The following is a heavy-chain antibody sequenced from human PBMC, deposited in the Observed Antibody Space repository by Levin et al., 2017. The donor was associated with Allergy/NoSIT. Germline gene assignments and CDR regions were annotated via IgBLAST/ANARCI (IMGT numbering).Heavy chain of an antibody. V-gene: IGHV2-70*16. CDR2: IDWDDDK. CDR1: GFSLTTSGMC. D-gene: IGHD5-18*01. J-gene: IGHJ6*02. Sequence: TLSLTCTVSGFSLTTSGMCVTWIRQPPGKALEWLARIDWDDDKFYSTSLQTRLTISKDTSKNQVVLTMTNMAPVDTATYYCARIPHLGYNYGFYYGLDVWGPGTTVTVSS. CDR3: ARIPHLGYNYGFYYGLDV.